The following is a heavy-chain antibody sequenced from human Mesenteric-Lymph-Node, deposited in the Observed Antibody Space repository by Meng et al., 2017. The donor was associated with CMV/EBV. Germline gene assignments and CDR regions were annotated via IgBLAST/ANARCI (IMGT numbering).Heavy chain of an antibody. J-gene: IGHJ6*02. V-gene: IGHV3-23*01. D-gene: IGHD2-2*02. CDR1: GISFSNVW. Sequence: GGSLRLSCATSGISFSNVWMTWVRQAPGKGLEWVSAINGYGSTTRYADSVKGRFTISRDNSGNTLYLHMDSLRAEDTAVYYCARALDCSSTSCYNYYYYGMDVWGQGTTVTVSS. CDR3: ARALDCSSTSCYNYYYYGMDV. CDR2: INGYGSTT.